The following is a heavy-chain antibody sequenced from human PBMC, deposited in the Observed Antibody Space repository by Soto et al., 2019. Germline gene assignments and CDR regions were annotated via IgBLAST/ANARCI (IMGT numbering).Heavy chain of an antibody. CDR2: INPNSGAT. CDR1: GYTFTDYY. CDR3: ARSLKRADAFDI. Sequence: ASVKVSCNASGYTFTDYYMHWVRQAPGQGLEWMGWINPNSGATNYAQKFQGRNTMTRDTSITTSYMEMSRLRSDDTADTAIYYCARSLKRADAFDIWGQGTMVTVSS. V-gene: IGHV1-2*02. J-gene: IGHJ3*02.